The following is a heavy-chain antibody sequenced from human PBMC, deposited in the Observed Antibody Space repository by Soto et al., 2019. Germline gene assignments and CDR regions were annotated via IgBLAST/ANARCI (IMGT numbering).Heavy chain of an antibody. D-gene: IGHD1-7*01. CDR1: GFTFSSYA. CDR3: ARGGLTGTTGGLFDY. CDR2: ISYDGSNK. Sequence: QVQLVESGGGVVQPGRSLRLSCAASGFTFSSYAMHWVRQAPGKGLEWVAVISYDGSNKYYADSVKGRFTISRDNSKNTLYLQMNSLRAEDTAVYYCARGGLTGTTGGLFDYWGQGTLVTVSS. J-gene: IGHJ4*02. V-gene: IGHV3-30-3*01.